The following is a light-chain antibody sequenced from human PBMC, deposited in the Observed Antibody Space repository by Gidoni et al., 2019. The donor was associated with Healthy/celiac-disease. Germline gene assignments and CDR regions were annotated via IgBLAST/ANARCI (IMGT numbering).Light chain of an antibody. Sequence: QSVLTQPPSGSGAPGQRVTISCTGSSPNIGAGSDVHWYQQLPGTAPKLLIYGNSHRPSGVPDRFSGSKSGTSASLAITGLQAEDEADYYCQSYDSSLSGSVFGGGTKLTVL. CDR1: SPNIGAGSD. J-gene: IGLJ3*02. V-gene: IGLV1-40*01. CDR3: QSYDSSLSGSV. CDR2: GNS.